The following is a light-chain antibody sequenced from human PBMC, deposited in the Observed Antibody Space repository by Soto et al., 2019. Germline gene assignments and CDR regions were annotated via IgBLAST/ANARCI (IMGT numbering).Light chain of an antibody. CDR1: SSNIGSNT. CDR2: SNN. V-gene: IGLV1-44*01. CDR3: AAWDDSLNGRGV. Sequence: QPVLTQPPSASGTPGQRVTISCSGSSSNIGSNTVNWYQQLPGTAPKLLISSNNQRPSGVPDRFSGSRSGTSASLAISGLQSEDEGDYYCAAWDDSLNGRGVFGGGTKLTVL. J-gene: IGLJ3*02.